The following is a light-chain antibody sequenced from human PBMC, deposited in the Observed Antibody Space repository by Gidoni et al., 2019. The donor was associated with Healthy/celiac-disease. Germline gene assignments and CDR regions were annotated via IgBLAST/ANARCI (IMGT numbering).Light chain of an antibody. J-gene: IGKJ3*01. Sequence: DIEMTQSPSTLSASVGDRVTISCRASQSISILSAWYQQKPGKAPKLLIYKASSLECGVPSRFSGSGSETEFTLTIGDLQPDDFATYYCQQYNSYLTFGPXTKVDIK. CDR2: KAS. CDR3: QQYNSYLT. V-gene: IGKV1-5*03. CDR1: QSISIL.